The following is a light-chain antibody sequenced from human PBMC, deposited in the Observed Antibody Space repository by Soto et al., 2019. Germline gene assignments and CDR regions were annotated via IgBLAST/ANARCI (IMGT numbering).Light chain of an antibody. CDR1: RLIISC. CDR3: QQYNTYPLT. CDR2: KAS. V-gene: IGKV1-5*03. Sequence: DIQMTQSPPTFLAPVGDRVTIPARASRLIISCLAGYQQRPGKAPNLLIYKASTLQSGVPSRFSGSGSGTEFSLTISSLQPDDFATYYCQQYNTYPLTFGGGTTVEIK. J-gene: IGKJ4*01.